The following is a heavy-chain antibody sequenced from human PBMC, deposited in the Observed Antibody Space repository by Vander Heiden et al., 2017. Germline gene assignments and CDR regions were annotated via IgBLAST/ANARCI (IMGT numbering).Heavy chain of an antibody. CDR2: ISGSGGGST. CDR3: AKDLYNDFWSGYFDY. J-gene: IGHJ4*02. V-gene: IGHV3-23*01. Sequence: EVQLLESGDGLVQPGGALRLSGAVSGFTFTRYAMSWVRQAPGKGLEWFSAISGSGGGSTYYAESVKGRFTISRDNSKNTLYLQMSSLRAEDTAVYYCAKDLYNDFWSGYFDYWGQGTLVTVSS. D-gene: IGHD3-3*01. CDR1: GFTFTRYA.